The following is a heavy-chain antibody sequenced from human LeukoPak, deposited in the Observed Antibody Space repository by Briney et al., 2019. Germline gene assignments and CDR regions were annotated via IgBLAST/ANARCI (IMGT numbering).Heavy chain of an antibody. CDR1: GYTFTSYG. CDR3: ARDSLLWPAGRVDP. D-gene: IGHD3-10*01. Sequence: GASVKVSCKAFGYTFTSYGISWVRQAPGQGLEWMGWISAYNGNTNYAQKLQGRVTMTTDTSTSTAYMELRSLRSDDTAVYYCARDSLLWPAGRVDPWGQGTLVTVSS. V-gene: IGHV1-18*01. J-gene: IGHJ5*02. CDR2: ISAYNGNT.